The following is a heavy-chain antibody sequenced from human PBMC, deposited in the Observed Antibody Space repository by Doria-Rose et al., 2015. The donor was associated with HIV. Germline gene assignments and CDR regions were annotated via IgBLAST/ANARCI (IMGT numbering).Heavy chain of an antibody. CDR2: IFADDER. D-gene: IGHD6-13*01. Sequence: SGPVLVKPIETLTLTCTVSGVSLSSPGMGVSWIRQPPGKALEWLANIFADDERSYKTSLKSRLTISRGTSKSQVVLIMTDMDPVDTATYYCARIKSSRWYHKYYFDFWGQGTLVIVSA. J-gene: IGHJ4*02. CDR1: GVSLSSPGMG. CDR3: ARIKSSRWYHKYYFDF. V-gene: IGHV2-26*01.